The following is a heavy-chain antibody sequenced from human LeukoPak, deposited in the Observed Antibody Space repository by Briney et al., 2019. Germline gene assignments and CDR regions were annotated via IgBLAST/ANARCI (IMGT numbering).Heavy chain of an antibody. D-gene: IGHD6-19*01. J-gene: IGHJ4*02. CDR2: IYYSGST. CDR3: ARAEYSSGWLFDY. Sequence: SETLSLTCTVSGGSISSYYWSWIRQPPGKGLEWIGFIYYSGSTNYNPSLKSRVTISVDTSKNQFSLKLSSVTAADTAVYYCARAEYSSGWLFDYWGQGTLVTVSS. CDR1: GGSISSYY. V-gene: IGHV4-59*01.